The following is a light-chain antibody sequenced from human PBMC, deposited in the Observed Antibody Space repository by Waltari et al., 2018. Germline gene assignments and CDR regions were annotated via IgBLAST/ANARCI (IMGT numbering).Light chain of an antibody. CDR2: GNS. J-gene: IGLJ1*01. CDR3: QSYDSSLSGYV. Sequence: QSVLTQPPSVSGAPGQRVTIPCTGSSSTIGAGSDVHWYQQLPGTAPKLLIYGNSNRPSGVPDRFSGSKSGTSASLAITGLQAEDEADYYCQSYDSSLSGYVFGTGTKVTVL. V-gene: IGLV1-40*01. CDR1: SSTIGAGSD.